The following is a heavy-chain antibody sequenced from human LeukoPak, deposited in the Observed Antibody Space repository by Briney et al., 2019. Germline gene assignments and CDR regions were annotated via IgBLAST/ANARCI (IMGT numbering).Heavy chain of an antibody. CDR3: AKDQRLRYFDWSCDY. CDR1: GFTFSSYA. D-gene: IGHD3-9*01. J-gene: IGHJ4*02. Sequence: GGSLRLSCAASGFTFSSYAMSWVRQAPGKGLEWVSAISGSGGSTYYADSVKGRFTISRDNSKNTLYLQMDSLRAEDTAVYYCAKDQRLRYFDWSCDYWGQGTLVTVSS. CDR2: ISGSGGST. V-gene: IGHV3-23*01.